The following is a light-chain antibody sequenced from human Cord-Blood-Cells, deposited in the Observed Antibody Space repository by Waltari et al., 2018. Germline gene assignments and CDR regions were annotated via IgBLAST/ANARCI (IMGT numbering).Light chain of an antibody. V-gene: IGKV3-15*01. CDR3: QQYNNWPPLASYT. CDR1: QSVSSN. CDR2: GAS. Sequence: EIVMTQSPATLSVSPGERATLSCRASQSVSSNLAWYQQKPGQAPRLLIYGASTRATGIPARFSGSGSGTEFTLTISSLQSEDFAVYYCQQYNNWPPLASYTFGQVTKLEIK. J-gene: IGKJ2*01.